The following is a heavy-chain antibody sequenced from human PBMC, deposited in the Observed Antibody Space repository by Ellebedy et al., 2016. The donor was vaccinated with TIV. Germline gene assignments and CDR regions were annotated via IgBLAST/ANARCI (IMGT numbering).Heavy chain of an antibody. V-gene: IGHV3-64*01. CDR1: GFTFSHYF. CDR3: ARDKLGGYGFDP. Sequence: PGGSLRLSCAASGFTFSHYFMHWVRQAPGKGLEYVSSISGNGVMSHYANSVKGRFTISRDNSKNTLYLQMGSLRVDDMAVYYCARDKLGGYGFDPWGQGTLVTVSS. CDR2: ISGNGVMS. D-gene: IGHD5-12*01. J-gene: IGHJ5*02.